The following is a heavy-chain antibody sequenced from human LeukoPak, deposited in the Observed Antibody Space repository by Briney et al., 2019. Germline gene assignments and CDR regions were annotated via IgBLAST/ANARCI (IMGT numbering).Heavy chain of an antibody. V-gene: IGHV3-48*01. Sequence: QTGGSLRLSCAASGSIFTRDSMNWVRQAPGKGLEWISYISHDSAIKYYADSVRGRFTISRDNAKSSLYLQMHSLRAEDTAVYYCVRDNPRCCGVVPVNIDDYWGQGTLLTVSS. D-gene: IGHD2-15*01. CDR1: GSIFTRDS. CDR2: ISHDSAIK. CDR3: VRDNPRCCGVVPVNIDDY. J-gene: IGHJ4*02.